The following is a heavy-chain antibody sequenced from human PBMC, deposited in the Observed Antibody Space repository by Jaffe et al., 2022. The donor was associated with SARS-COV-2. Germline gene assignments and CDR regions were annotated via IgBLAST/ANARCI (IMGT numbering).Heavy chain of an antibody. D-gene: IGHD4-17*01. CDR1: GFTFSSYG. CDR3: AKEAVTQTYYFDY. V-gene: IGHV3-30*18. CDR2: ISYDGSNK. J-gene: IGHJ4*02. Sequence: QVQLVESGGGVVQPGRSLRLSCAASGFTFSSYGMHWVRQAPGKGLEWVAVISYDGSNKYYADSVKGRFTISRDNSKNTLYLQMNSLRAEDTAVYYCAKEAVTQTYYFDYWGQGTLVTVSS.